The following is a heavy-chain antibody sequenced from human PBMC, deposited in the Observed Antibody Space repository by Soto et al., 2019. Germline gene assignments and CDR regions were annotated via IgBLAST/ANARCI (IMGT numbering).Heavy chain of an antibody. CDR3: ARSYGDYSHFDY. Sequence: QVQLQESGPGLVKPSETLSLTCNVSGGPISSNYWSWIRQPPGKGLEWIGYISNSGGTNYSPSLKSRVTISIDTSKNLFSLKLTSVTAADAAMYYCARSYGDYSHFDYWGQGTLVTVSS. CDR2: ISNSGGT. CDR1: GGPISSNY. V-gene: IGHV4-59*01. J-gene: IGHJ4*02. D-gene: IGHD4-17*01.